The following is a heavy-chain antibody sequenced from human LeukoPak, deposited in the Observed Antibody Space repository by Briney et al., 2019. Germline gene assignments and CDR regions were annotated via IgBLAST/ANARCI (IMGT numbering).Heavy chain of an antibody. CDR3: ARDDGIVGARGPFDI. V-gene: IGHV4-59*12. CDR1: GGSISSYY. CDR2: IYYSGST. J-gene: IGHJ3*02. D-gene: IGHD1-26*01. Sequence: PSETLSLTCTVSGGSISSYYWSWIRQPPGKGLEWIGYIYYSGSTNYNPSLKSRVTMSVDTSKNQFSLKLSSVTAADTAVYYCARDDGIVGARGPFDIWGQGTMVTVSS.